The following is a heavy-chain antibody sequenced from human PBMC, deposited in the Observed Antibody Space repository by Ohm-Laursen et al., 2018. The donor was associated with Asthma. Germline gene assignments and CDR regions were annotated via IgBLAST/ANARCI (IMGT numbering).Heavy chain of an antibody. D-gene: IGHD2-2*01. CDR3: ATLSWYASQY. J-gene: IGHJ1*01. CDR2: IKPDGSQT. Sequence: SLRLSCAASGFTFSDYYMSWIRQAPGKGLQWLAFIKPDGSQTYYADSMEGRFSISRDNSKNSLYLQMSSLRGEDTAIYYCATLSWYASQYWGQGTLVTVSS. V-gene: IGHV3-7*01. CDR1: GFTFSDYY.